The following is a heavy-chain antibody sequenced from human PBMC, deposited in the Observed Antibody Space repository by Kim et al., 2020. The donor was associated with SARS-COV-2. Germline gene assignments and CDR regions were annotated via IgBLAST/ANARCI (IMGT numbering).Heavy chain of an antibody. CDR3: TTDYERIGGLCDGETCYPASL. V-gene: IGHV3-15*01. CDR1: GFTFTKVW. D-gene: IGHD2-21*01. J-gene: IGHJ4*02. CDR2: IRSKVDGGTA. Sequence: GGSLRLSCAASGFTFTKVWLSWVRQAPGKGLEWVGRIRSKVDGGTADYAAPVKGRFTISRDDSKNTLYLQMNDLRAEDTAFYHCTTDYERIGGLCDGETCYPASLWGQGTLVTVSS.